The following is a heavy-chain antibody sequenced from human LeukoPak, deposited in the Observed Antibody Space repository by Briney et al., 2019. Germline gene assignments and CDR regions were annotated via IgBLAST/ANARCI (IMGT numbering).Heavy chain of an antibody. Sequence: GGSLRLSCAASGFIFSDYWMSWVRQAPGKGPEWVATLWPAGGTVHYMDSVQGRFTISRDNAENSLYLQMNSLRVEDTAVYYCARLLGSVTTYDYWGQGTLVTVSS. J-gene: IGHJ4*02. V-gene: IGHV3-7*01. CDR3: ARLLGSVTTYDY. CDR1: GFIFSDYW. CDR2: LWPAGGTV. D-gene: IGHD4-11*01.